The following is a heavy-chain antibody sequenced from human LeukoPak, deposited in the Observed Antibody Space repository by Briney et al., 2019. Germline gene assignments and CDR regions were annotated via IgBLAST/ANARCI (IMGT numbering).Heavy chain of an antibody. J-gene: IGHJ6*02. CDR2: INPNSGAT. CDR3: TRDHCSSINCYEYNYYGMDV. D-gene: IGHD2-2*01. CDR1: GYTFTGYY. V-gene: IGHV1-2*02. Sequence: GASVKVSCKASGYTFTGYYMHWVRRAPGQGLEWMGWINPNSGATNYPQKFQGRVTMTGDTSISTAYMELSSLRSDDTAVYYCTRDHCSSINCYEYNYYGMDVWGQGTTVTVSS.